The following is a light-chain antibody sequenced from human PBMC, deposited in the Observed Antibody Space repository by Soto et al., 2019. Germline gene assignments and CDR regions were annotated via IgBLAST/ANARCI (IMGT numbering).Light chain of an antibody. CDR3: QQRSNWPPIT. CDR1: QSVSSSY. Sequence: DIVLTQSPGTLSLSPGERASISCLASQSVSSSYLAWYQQKPGQAPRLLIYGASNRATGIPDRFSGSGSGTDFTLTISSLEPEDFAVYYCQQRSNWPPITFGQGTRLEIK. V-gene: IGKV3D-20*02. J-gene: IGKJ5*01. CDR2: GAS.